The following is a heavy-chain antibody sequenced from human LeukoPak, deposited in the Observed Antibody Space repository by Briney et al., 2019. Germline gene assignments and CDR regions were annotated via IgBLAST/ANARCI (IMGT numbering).Heavy chain of an antibody. Sequence: GGSLRLSCAASGFTLSSYWMSWVRQAPGKGLEWVANIKQDGSEKYYVDSVKGRFTISRDNAKNSLYLQMDSLRADDTAVYYCARAGSHWHYVYWGQGTVVTVSS. J-gene: IGHJ4*02. D-gene: IGHD3-10*01. CDR2: IKQDGSEK. CDR3: ARAGSHWHYVY. V-gene: IGHV3-7*01. CDR1: GFTLSSYW.